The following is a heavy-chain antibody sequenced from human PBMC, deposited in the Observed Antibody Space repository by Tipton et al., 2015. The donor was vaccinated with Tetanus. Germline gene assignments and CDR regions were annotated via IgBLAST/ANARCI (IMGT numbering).Heavy chain of an antibody. CDR1: GFTFSSYE. CDR2: ISSSGSTI. Sequence: SLRLSCAASGFTFSSYEMNWVRQAPGKGLEWVSYISSSGSTIYYADSVKGRFTISRDNAKNSLYLQMNSLRAEDTAVYYCASALIWFGESNDAFDIWGQGTMVTVSS. D-gene: IGHD3-10*01. V-gene: IGHV3-48*03. CDR3: ASALIWFGESNDAFDI. J-gene: IGHJ3*02.